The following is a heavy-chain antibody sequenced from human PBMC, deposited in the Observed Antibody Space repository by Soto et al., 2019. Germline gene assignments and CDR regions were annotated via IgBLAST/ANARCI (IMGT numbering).Heavy chain of an antibody. V-gene: IGHV4-30-4*01. CDR1: GGCISSADYY. CDR3: ARATLGYCISTSCPVNNWFDP. D-gene: IGHD2-2*01. J-gene: IGHJ5*02. Sequence: SETLSLTCTVSGGCISSADYYWSWIRQPPGKGLEWIGYIYYSGSTYYNPSLKSRVTISVDTSKNQFSLKLSSVTAADTAVYYCARATLGYCISTSCPVNNWFDPWGQGTLVTVSS. CDR2: IYYSGST.